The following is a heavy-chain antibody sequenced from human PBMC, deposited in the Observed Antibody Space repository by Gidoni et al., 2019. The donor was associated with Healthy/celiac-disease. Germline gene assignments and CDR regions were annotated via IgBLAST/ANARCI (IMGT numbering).Heavy chain of an antibody. V-gene: IGHV3-7*03. CDR2: IKQDGSEK. D-gene: IGHD6-19*01. CDR3: ASQQWLENEEDY. J-gene: IGHJ4*02. Sequence: EVQLVESGGGLVQPGGSLRLSCAASGVTFSSYWMSWVRQAPGKGLEWVANIKQDGSEKYYVDSVKGRFTISRDNAKNSLYLQMNSLRAEDTAVYYCASQQWLENEEDYWGQGTLVTVSS. CDR1: GVTFSSYW.